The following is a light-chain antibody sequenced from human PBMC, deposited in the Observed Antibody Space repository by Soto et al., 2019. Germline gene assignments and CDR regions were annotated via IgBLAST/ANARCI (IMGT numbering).Light chain of an antibody. CDR2: RDN. V-gene: IGLV1-47*01. CDR1: ISNIATNY. CDR3: AAWDDTVRSYV. J-gene: IGLJ1*01. Sequence: QPVRTQPPSVSGTPGQRVTISCSGGISNIATNYVHWFQQLPGTAPKVLSNRDNQRPSGVPDRFSGSKSGTSASLAISGLRSEDEAEYYCAAWDDTVRSYVFGTGTKLTVL.